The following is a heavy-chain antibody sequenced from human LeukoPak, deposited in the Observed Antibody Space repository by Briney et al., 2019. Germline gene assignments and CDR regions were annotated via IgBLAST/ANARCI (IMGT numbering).Heavy chain of an antibody. CDR2: ISVYEGNT. D-gene: IGHD3-22*01. CDR3: ARDKRGGPITMIPFDY. J-gene: IGHJ4*02. V-gene: IGHV1-18*01. CDR1: GYTFTSYG. Sequence: GASVKVSCKASGYTFTSYGISWVRQAPGQGLEWMGWISVYEGNTNYVQKLQGRVTMTTDTSTSTVYMELRSLRSDDTAVYYCARDKRGGPITMIPFDYWGQGTLVTVSS.